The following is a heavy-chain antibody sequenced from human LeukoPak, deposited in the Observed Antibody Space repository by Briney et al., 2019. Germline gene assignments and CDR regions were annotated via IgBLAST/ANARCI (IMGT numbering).Heavy chain of an antibody. V-gene: IGHV3-23*01. J-gene: IGHJ4*02. CDR1: GFTFSSYA. CDR2: ISGSGGTT. Sequence: GGSLRLSCAASGFTFSSYAMNWVRQAPGKGLEWVSAISGSGGTTYYADSVKGRFTISRDNAKNALYLQMNSLRAEDTGVYFCARGQTLTFWGQGTLVTVSS. CDR3: ARGQTLTF.